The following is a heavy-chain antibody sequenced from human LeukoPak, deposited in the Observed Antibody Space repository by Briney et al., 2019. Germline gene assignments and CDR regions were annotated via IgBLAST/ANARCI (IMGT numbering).Heavy chain of an antibody. CDR1: GGSISSGGYS. D-gene: IGHD2/OR15-2a*01. Sequence: SQTLSLTCAVSGGSISSGGYSWSWIRQPPWKCLESIGYIYHSGSTYYNPSLKSRVTISVDRSKKQFYLKLSSVTAADTAVYYCASFFYDSDYWGQGTLVTVSS. CDR3: ASFFYDSDY. CDR2: IYHSGST. V-gene: IGHV4-30-2*01. J-gene: IGHJ4*02.